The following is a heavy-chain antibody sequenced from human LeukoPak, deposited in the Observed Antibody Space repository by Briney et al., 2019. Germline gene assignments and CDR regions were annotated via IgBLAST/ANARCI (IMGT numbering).Heavy chain of an antibody. CDR1: GFTFSSYA. V-gene: IGHV3-30*04. Sequence: PGGSLRLSCAASGFTFSSYAMHWVRQAPGKGLEWVAVISYDGSNKYYADSVKGRFTISRDNSKNTLYLQINSLRAEDTAVYYCARGGVGAMAGLDYWGQGTLVTVSS. CDR2: ISYDGSNK. CDR3: ARGGVGAMAGLDY. J-gene: IGHJ4*02. D-gene: IGHD1-26*01.